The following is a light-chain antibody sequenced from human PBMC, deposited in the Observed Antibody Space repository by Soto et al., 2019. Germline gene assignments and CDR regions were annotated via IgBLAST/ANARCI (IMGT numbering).Light chain of an antibody. CDR3: LQVYSFPRT. CDR2: AAS. J-gene: IGKJ1*01. CDR1: QDIGRR. Sequence: IQMTQSPSSVSASIGDRVTITCRASQDIGRRLAWFQQKPGKAPKYLIQAASSLQGGVPSTFSGSGSGTDFTLTINTLHPEDFATYYCLQVYSFPRTFGQGTKVDVK. V-gene: IGKV1-12*01.